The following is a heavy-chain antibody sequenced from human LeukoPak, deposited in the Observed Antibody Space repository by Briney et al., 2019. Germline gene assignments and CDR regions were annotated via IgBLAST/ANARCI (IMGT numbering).Heavy chain of an antibody. J-gene: IGHJ3*02. Sequence: PSETLSLTCAVYGGSFSGYYWSWIRQPPGKGLEWIGEINHSGSTNYNPSLKSRVTISVDTSKNQFSLKLSSVTAADTALYYCARGRNWGGAFDIWGQGTMVTVSS. V-gene: IGHV4-34*01. D-gene: IGHD7-27*01. CDR3: ARGRNWGGAFDI. CDR2: INHSGST. CDR1: GGSFSGYY.